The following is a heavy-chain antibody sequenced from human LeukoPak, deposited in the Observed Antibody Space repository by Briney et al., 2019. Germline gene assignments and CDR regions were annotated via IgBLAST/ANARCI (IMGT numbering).Heavy chain of an antibody. J-gene: IGHJ4*02. CDR2: INPNSGGT. D-gene: IGHD6-13*01. CDR3: ARARYSSTHLDY. Sequence: GASVKVSCKASGYTFTGYYMHWVRQAPGQGLEWMGWINPNSGGTNYAQKFQGRVTMTRDTSISTAYMELSRLRSNDTAVYFCARARYSSTHLDYWGQGTLVTVSS. CDR1: GYTFTGYY. V-gene: IGHV1-2*02.